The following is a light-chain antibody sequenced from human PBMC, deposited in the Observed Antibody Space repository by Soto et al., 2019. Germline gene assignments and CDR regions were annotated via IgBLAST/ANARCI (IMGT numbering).Light chain of an antibody. CDR2: DAS. Sequence: EIVLTQSPGTLSLSPGERATLSCRVSQSVTNNYVAWYQQKPGQAPRLLIHDASSRATGIPDRFSGGGSGTDFTLTISRLEPEDFAVYFCHQTAHSPHTFGQGTRVDIK. V-gene: IGKV3-20*01. CDR1: QSVTNNY. CDR3: HQTAHSPHT. J-gene: IGKJ1*01.